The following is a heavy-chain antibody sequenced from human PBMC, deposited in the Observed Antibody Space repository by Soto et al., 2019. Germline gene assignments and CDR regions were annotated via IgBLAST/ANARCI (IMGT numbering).Heavy chain of an antibody. CDR1: GFTFSSYA. CDR3: AKDRSSTSCYAFDD. Sequence: PGGSLRLSCAASGFTFSSYAMSWVRQAPGKGLEWVSAINSRGGSTYYADSVKGRFTISRDSSKNTLYLQMNSLRAEDTAVYYCAKDRSSTSCYAFDDWGKGTLVTVDS. D-gene: IGHD2-2*01. CDR2: INSRGGST. J-gene: IGHJ4*02. V-gene: IGHV3-23*01.